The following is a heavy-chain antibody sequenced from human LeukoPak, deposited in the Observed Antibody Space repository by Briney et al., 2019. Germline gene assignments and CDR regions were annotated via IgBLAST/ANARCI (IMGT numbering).Heavy chain of an antibody. D-gene: IGHD3-10*01. Sequence: SGGSLRLSCAASGFSFSSYAMSWVRQAPGKGLEWVSLISTSVDNTHYADSVKGRFTISRDNSKNTLYLQMNSLRAEDTAVYYCAKRPLGGSGSYRDYWGRGTLVTVSS. CDR1: GFSFSSYA. CDR2: ISTSVDNT. V-gene: IGHV3-23*01. CDR3: AKRPLGGSGSYRDY. J-gene: IGHJ4*02.